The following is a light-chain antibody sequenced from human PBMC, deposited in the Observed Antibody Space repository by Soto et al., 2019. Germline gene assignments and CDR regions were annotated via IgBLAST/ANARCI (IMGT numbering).Light chain of an antibody. CDR2: GAS. Sequence: EIVMPQSPATLSLSPGERATPSCRGSQTVSSNSAWYQQKVGQAPRLLIYGASTRATGIPDRFSGSGSGTEFHLTISSLQSEDFAVYYCQKYNNWPFTCGPGTKVEIK. CDR3: QKYNNWPFT. J-gene: IGKJ3*01. V-gene: IGKV3-15*01. CDR1: QTVSSN.